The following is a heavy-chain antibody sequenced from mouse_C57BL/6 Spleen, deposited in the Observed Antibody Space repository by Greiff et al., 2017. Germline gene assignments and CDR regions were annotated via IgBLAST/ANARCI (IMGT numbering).Heavy chain of an antibody. J-gene: IGHJ2*01. Sequence: VQLQQPGAELVMPGASVKLSCKASGYTFTSYWMHWVKQRPGQGLEWIGAIDPYDGCTNYNQKFKGKAKLTVDKSSSTAYMQLSRLTSEDSAVYDCARSGTTVHDYFDYWGQGTTLTVSA. D-gene: IGHD1-1*01. CDR3: ARSGTTVHDYFDY. V-gene: IGHV1-69*01. CDR1: GYTFTSYW. CDR2: IDPYDGCT.